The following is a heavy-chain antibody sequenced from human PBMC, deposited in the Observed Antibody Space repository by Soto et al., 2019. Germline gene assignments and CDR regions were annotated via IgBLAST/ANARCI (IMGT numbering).Heavy chain of an antibody. V-gene: IGHV3-15*01. Sequence: XESLSLSCAASGFTLSNAGMSWVGQAPGKGLEWVGRIKSKTDGGTTDYAAPVKGRFTISRDDSKNTLYLQMNSLKTEDTAVYYCNTPYYYDSSDWGQGTLVTVSS. D-gene: IGHD3-22*01. J-gene: IGHJ4*02. CDR2: IKSKTDGGTT. CDR1: GFTLSNAG. CDR3: NTPYYYDSSD.